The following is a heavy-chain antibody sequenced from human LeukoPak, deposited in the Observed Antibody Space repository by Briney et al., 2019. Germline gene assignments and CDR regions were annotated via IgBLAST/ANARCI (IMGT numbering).Heavy chain of an antibody. Sequence: GGSLRLSCAASGFTFSSYGMHWVRQAPGKGLEWVAVISYDGSNKYYADSVKGRFTISRDNSKNTLYLQMNSLRAEDTAVYYCAKVTGEYQLQYYFDYWGQGTLVTVSS. J-gene: IGHJ4*02. CDR3: AKVTGEYQLQYYFDY. CDR2: ISYDGSNK. CDR1: GFTFSSYG. V-gene: IGHV3-30*18. D-gene: IGHD2-2*01.